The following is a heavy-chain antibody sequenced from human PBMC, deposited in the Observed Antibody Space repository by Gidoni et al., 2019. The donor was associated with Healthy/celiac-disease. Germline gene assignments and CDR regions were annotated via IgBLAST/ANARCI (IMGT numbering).Heavy chain of an antibody. CDR2: TYYRSKWYH. D-gene: IGHD6-13*01. CDR3: AREVQRSSCFFDY. V-gene: IGHV6-1*01. Sequence: QVQLQQSGPGLGKPSQTLTLTCALAGDSVSSNRAAWHWIRQSPSRGLEGLGRTYYRSKWYHDYAVSVKKRLTINPDTSKNQFSLQLNSVTPEDTAVYYCAREVQRSSCFFDYWGQGTLVTVSS. J-gene: IGHJ4*02. CDR1: GDSVSSNRAA.